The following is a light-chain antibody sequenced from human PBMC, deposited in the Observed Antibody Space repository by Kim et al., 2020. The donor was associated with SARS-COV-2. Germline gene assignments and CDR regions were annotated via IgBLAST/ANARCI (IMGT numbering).Light chain of an antibody. V-gene: IGLV2-18*02. CDR1: SSDVGSYNR. J-gene: IGLJ3*02. CDR3: CSYAGNFSWV. CDR2: EVS. Sequence: GQSVPISCTGTSSDVGSYNRVSWYQQPPGTAPKFIMYEVSNRSSGVPDRFSGSRSGNTASLTISGLQAEDEADYYCCSYAGNFSWVFGGGTQLTVL.